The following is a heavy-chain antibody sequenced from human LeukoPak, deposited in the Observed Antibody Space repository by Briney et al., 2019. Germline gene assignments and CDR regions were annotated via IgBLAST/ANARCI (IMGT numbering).Heavy chain of an antibody. V-gene: IGHV1-69*04. J-gene: IGHJ3*02. CDR3: ARDTRNDDAFDI. Sequence: SVKVSCKASGGTFSSYAISWVRQAPGQGLEWMGRIIPILGIANYAQKFQGRVTITADKSTSTAYMELSSLRSEDTAVYYCARDTRNDDAFDIWGQGTIVTVSS. CDR2: IIPILGIA. CDR1: GGTFSSYA. D-gene: IGHD2-8*01.